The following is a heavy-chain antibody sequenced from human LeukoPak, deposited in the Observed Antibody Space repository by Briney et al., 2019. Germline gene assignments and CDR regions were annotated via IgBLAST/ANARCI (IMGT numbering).Heavy chain of an antibody. CDR3: ARDQRRIVVVPAAMGY. J-gene: IGHJ4*02. D-gene: IGHD2-2*01. V-gene: IGHV1-2*02. CDR1: GYTFTGYY. Sequence: GASVKVSCKASGYTFTGYYMHWVRQAPGQGLEWLGWINPNSGGTNYEQKFQGRVTMTRDTSISTAYMELRRLRSDDTAVYYCARDQRRIVVVPAAMGYWGQGTLVTVSS. CDR2: INPNSGGT.